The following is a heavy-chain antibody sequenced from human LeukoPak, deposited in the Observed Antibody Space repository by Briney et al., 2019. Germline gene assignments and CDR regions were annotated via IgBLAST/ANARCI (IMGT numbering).Heavy chain of an antibody. D-gene: IGHD3-10*01. CDR3: ARIGAMVRGVIDAFDI. CDR1: GGSINSQY. Sequence: PSETLSLTCTVSGGSINSQYWSWIRQPAGKGLEWIGRMYTNGESDYNPSLKSRVTISGDTSKNQFSLKLSSVTAADTAVYYCARIGAMVRGVIDAFDIWGQGTVVTVSS. CDR2: MYTNGES. J-gene: IGHJ3*02. V-gene: IGHV4-4*07.